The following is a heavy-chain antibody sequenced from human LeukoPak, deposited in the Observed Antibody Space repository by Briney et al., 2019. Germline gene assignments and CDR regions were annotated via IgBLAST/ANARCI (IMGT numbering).Heavy chain of an antibody. CDR1: GGTFSSYA. V-gene: IGHV1-69*04. CDR2: FIPILGIA. CDR3: ARDRGSGYYTGYYYYYGMDV. J-gene: IGHJ6*02. Sequence: ASVKVSCKASGGTFSSYAISWVRQAPGQGLEWMGRFIPILGIANYAQKFQGRVTITADKSTSTAHMELSSLRSEDTAVYYCARDRGSGYYTGYYYYYGMDVWGQGTPVTVSS. D-gene: IGHD3-3*01.